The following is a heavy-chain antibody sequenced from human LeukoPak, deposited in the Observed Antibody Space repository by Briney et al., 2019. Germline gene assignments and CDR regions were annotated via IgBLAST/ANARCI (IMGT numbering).Heavy chain of an antibody. D-gene: IGHD2-2*01. CDR2: TNPHSERT. J-gene: IGHJ3*01. CDR3: ARVARPPYKLCGSVTCYGEDAFDF. Sequence: ASVKVSCKASGFSFSNYDINWVRQAPGQGLEWVGGTNPHSERTGYAEKFRDRVTMTRDTSTSTAYVELSSLTSEDTAVYYCARVARPPYKLCGSVTCYGEDAFDFWGQGTMVTVSS. V-gene: IGHV1-8*01. CDR1: GFSFSNYD.